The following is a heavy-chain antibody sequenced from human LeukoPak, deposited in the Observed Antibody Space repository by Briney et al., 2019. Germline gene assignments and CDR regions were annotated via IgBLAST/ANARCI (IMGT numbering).Heavy chain of an antibody. D-gene: IGHD6-13*01. CDR3: AKEGAAAGPDFDL. V-gene: IGHV4-4*07. J-gene: IGHJ4*02. CDR2: FEPSGTT. CDR1: GASIENHY. Sequence: PSETLSLTCTVSGASIENHYWSWIRQPAGKGLEWIGRFEPSGTTKYNPSLKSRNTMSVDTSKNQFSLELNSVTAADTAVYYCAKEGAAAGPDFDLWGQGTLVIVSS.